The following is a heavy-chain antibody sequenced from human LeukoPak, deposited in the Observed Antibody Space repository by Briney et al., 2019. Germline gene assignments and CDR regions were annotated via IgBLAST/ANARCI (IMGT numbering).Heavy chain of an antibody. CDR1: GCTFSGSA. J-gene: IGHJ3*02. V-gene: IGHV3-73*01. D-gene: IGHD3-22*01. CDR3: TRLVVLLPGDSSGHRIHAFDI. CDR2: IRSKANSYAT. Sequence: GGSLRLSCAASGCTFSGSAMHWVRQASGKGLEWVGRIRSKANSYATAYAASVKGRFTISRDDSKNTAYLQMNSLKTEDTAVYYCTRLVVLLPGDSSGHRIHAFDIWGQGTMVTVSS.